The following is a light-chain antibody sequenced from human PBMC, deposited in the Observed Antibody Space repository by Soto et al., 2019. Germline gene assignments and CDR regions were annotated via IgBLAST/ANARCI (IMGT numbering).Light chain of an antibody. CDR3: QHYNTYPWT. CDR1: RSVSSNY. V-gene: IGKV3-20*01. J-gene: IGKJ1*01. Sequence: EMVLTQSPGTLSLSPGERATLCCRISRSVSSNYLAWYQQKPGQAPRLLIYDASSRATGIPDKFIGSGSGSDFSLTISSLQPGDFATYYCQHYNTYPWTFGQGTKVDI. CDR2: DAS.